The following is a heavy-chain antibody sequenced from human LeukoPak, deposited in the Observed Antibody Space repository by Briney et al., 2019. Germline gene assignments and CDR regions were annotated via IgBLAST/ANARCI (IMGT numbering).Heavy chain of an antibody. CDR3: AKVPINSIVVVVAATLYYFDY. J-gene: IGHJ4*02. V-gene: IGHV3-23*01. Sequence: GGSLRLSCAASGFTFSSYAMSWVRQAPGKGLEWVSAISGSGGSTYYADSVKGRFTISRDNSKNTLYLQMNSLRAEDTAVYYCAKVPINSIVVVVAATLYYFDYWGQGTLVTVSS. CDR1: GFTFSSYA. CDR2: ISGSGGST. D-gene: IGHD2-15*01.